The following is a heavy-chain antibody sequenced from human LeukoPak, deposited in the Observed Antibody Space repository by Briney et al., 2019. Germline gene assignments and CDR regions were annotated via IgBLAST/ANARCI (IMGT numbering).Heavy chain of an antibody. V-gene: IGHV3-48*03. J-gene: IGHJ4*02. D-gene: IGHD6-13*01. CDR3: ARDPLYSSSWYGGGPGYFDY. Sequence: GGSLRLSCAASGCTFSSYEMNWVRQAPGKGREWVSYISSRGSTIYYADSVKGRFTISRDNAKNSLYLQMNSLRAEDTAVYYSARDPLYSSSWYGGGPGYFDYWGQGTLVTVSS. CDR1: GCTFSSYE. CDR2: ISSRGSTI.